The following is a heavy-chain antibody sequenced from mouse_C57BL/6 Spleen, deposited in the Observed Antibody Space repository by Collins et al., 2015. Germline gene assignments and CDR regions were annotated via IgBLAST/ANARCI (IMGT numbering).Heavy chain of an antibody. V-gene: IGHV1-20*02. CDR3: ARNYGYAMDY. Sequence: EVQLQQSGPELVKPGASVKISCKASGYSFTGYFMNWVMQSHGKSLEWIGRINPYNGDTFYNQKFKGKATLTVDKSSSTAHMELRSLASEDSAVYYCARNYGYAMDYWGQGTSVTVSS. CDR2: INPYNGDT. D-gene: IGHD1-1*01. CDR1: GYSFTGYF. J-gene: IGHJ4*01.